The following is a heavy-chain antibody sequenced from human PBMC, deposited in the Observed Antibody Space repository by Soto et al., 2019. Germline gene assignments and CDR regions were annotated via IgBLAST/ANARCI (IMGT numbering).Heavy chain of an antibody. CDR3: ARELVPYYYYGMDV. CDR1: GGSISSGDYY. J-gene: IGHJ6*02. Sequence: SETLSLTCTVSGGSISSGDYYWSWIRQPPGKGLEWIGYIYYSGSTYYNPSLKSRVTISVDTSKNQFSLKLSSVTAADTAVYYCARELVPYYYYGMDVWGQGTTVIVSS. V-gene: IGHV4-30-4*01. CDR2: IYYSGST. D-gene: IGHD3-10*02.